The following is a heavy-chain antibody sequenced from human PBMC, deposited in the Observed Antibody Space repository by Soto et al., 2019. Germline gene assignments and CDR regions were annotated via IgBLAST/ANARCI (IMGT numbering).Heavy chain of an antibody. CDR1: GFTFTNAW. CDR2: IKSKIDGGTT. J-gene: IGHJ4*02. V-gene: IGHV3-15*07. Sequence: GGSLRLSCEASGFTFTNAWMNWVRQAPGKGLEWVGRIKSKIDGGTTDYAAPVKGRFIISRDDSKKMLYLQMSSLRTEDTAVYYCTTDPVMVTFGGIKQSDYWGQGILVTVSS. D-gene: IGHD3-16*01. CDR3: TTDPVMVTFGGIKQSDY.